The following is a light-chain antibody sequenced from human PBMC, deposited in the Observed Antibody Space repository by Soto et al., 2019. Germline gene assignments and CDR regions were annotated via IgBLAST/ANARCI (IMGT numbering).Light chain of an antibody. CDR3: QQSSSTPKLT. J-gene: IGKJ4*01. CDR1: QSISSY. CDR2: AAS. V-gene: IGKV1-39*01. Sequence: DIQMTQSPSSLSASVGDRVTITCRASQSISSYLNWYQQRPGKAPNLLIYAASILQSGVPSRFSGSGSGTDFTLTISSLQPEDFATYYCQQSSSTPKLTFGGGTKVEVK.